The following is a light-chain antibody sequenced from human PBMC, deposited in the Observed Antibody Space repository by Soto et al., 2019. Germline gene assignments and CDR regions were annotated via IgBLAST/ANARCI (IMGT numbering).Light chain of an antibody. CDR3: CSYAGSGTLVV. CDR1: SSDVGNSDL. V-gene: IGLV2-23*03. Sequence: QSVLTQPGSVSGSPGQSITISCPVTSSDVGNSDLVSWYQQHPGKAPKLMIYEGSKRPSGVSNRFSGSWSGNTASLTISGLQAEDEADYYCCSYAGSGTLVVFGGGTQLTVL. J-gene: IGLJ3*02. CDR2: EGS.